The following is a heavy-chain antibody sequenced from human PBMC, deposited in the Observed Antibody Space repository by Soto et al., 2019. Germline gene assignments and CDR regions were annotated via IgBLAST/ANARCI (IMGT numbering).Heavy chain of an antibody. CDR1: GYTFSSYA. V-gene: IGHV1-18*01. CDR3: ARDLVPGYTGFSDY. Sequence: DSVKVSCKASGYTFSSYAMNWVRQAPGQGLEWMGWISAYNGNTNYAQKLQGRVSLTTDTSSTTAYMELRSLTSDDTAVYYCARDLVPGYTGFSDYWGQGTLVTVSS. J-gene: IGHJ4*02. D-gene: IGHD5-12*01. CDR2: ISAYNGNT.